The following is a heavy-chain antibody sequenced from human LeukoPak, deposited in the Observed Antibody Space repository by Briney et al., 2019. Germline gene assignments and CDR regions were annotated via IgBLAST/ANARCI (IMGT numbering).Heavy chain of an antibody. CDR2: ISYDGSHE. D-gene: IGHD1-26*01. Sequence: GGSLRLSCAASGFTFSSYAIHWVRQAPGKGLEWVAVISYDGSHEYYGDSVKGRLPISRDNSKNTLYLQMNSLRAEDTAVYYCARGSVVGGRDAFDIWGQGTMVTVSS. J-gene: IGHJ3*02. CDR1: GFTFSSYA. V-gene: IGHV3-30-3*01. CDR3: ARGSVVGGRDAFDI.